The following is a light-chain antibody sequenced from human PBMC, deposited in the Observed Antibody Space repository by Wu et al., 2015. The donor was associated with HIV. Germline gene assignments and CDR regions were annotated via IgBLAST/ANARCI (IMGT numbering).Light chain of an antibody. V-gene: IGKV3-20*01. Sequence: DIVLTQSPGTLSLSPGERASLSCRASQSVSNTYLAWYQQKPGQAPRLLIYGASRRATDIPDRFSGSGSGTDFTLTISRLEAEDFAVYYCRQYSASPSPWTFGQGTKLE. J-gene: IGKJ1*01. CDR2: GAS. CDR3: RQYSASPSPWT. CDR1: QSVSNTY.